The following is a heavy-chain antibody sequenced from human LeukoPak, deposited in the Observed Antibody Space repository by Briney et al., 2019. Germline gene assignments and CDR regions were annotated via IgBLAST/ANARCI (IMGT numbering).Heavy chain of an antibody. D-gene: IGHD6-13*01. CDR1: GFTFSSYS. J-gene: IGHJ6*02. V-gene: IGHV3-48*02. Sequence: GGSLRLSCAASGFTFSSYSMNWVRQAPGKGLEWVSSISSSSSTIYYADSVKGRFTISRDNAKNSLYLQMNSLRDEDTAVYYCARDGGYSTTYYYYGMDVWGQGTTVTVSS. CDR2: ISSSSSTI. CDR3: ARDGGYSTTYYYYGMDV.